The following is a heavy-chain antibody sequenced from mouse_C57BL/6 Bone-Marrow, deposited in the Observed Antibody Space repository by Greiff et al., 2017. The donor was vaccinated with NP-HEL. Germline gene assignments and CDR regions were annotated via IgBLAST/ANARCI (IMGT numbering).Heavy chain of an antibody. CDR3: TSDYGSSYGYWYFDV. D-gene: IGHD1-1*01. CDR1: GFNIKDDY. CDR2: IDPENGDT. Sequence: VQLKESGAELVRPGASVKLSCTASGFNIKDDYMHWVKQRPEQGLEWIGWIDPENGDTEYASKFQGKATITADTSSNTAYLQLSSLTSEDTAVYYCTSDYGSSYGYWYFDVWGTGTTVTVSS. V-gene: IGHV14-4*01. J-gene: IGHJ1*03.